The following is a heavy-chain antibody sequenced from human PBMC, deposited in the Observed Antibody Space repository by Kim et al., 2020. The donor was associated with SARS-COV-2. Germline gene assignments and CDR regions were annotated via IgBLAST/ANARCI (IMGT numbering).Heavy chain of an antibody. D-gene: IGHD3-10*02. V-gene: IGHV3-30*18. J-gene: IGHJ6*01. CDR2: MSYDGSNK. CDR3: AKDPKRSCSGRLAYGMDV. Sequence: GGSLRLSCAASGFTFSTYGMHWVRQAPGKGLEWVAVMSYDGSNKYYADSVKGRFTISRDNSKNTLYLQMNSLRADDTAVYFCAKDPKRSCSGRLAYGMDV. CDR1: GFTFSTYG.